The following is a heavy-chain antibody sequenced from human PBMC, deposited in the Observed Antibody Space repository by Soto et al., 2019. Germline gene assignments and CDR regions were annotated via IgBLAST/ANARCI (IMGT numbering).Heavy chain of an antibody. CDR3: ARDSISDRETFDFDS. D-gene: IGHD1-26*01. CDR1: GFSFSNYA. Sequence: EVQLLESGGGLVQPGGSLRLSCAASGFSFSNYAMNWVRQAPGKGLEWVSGISGGGGTYYADSVKGRFIISRDNSKNSVYLQMNRLRAEDTAFYYCARDSISDRETFDFDSWGQETLVTVSS. CDR2: ISGGGGT. V-gene: IGHV3-23*01. J-gene: IGHJ4*02.